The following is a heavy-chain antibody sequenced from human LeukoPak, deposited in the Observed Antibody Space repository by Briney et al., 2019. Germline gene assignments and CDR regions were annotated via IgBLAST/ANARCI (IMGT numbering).Heavy chain of an antibody. D-gene: IGHD4-17*01. V-gene: IGHV4-59*01. CDR3: ARGDDHDYGDLYFDY. CDR1: GGSISSYY. J-gene: IGHJ4*02. CDR2: IYYSGST. Sequence: KPSETLSLTCTVSGGSISSYYWSWIRQPPGKGLEWIGYIYYSGSTNYNPSLKSRVTISVDTSKNQFSLKLTSMTAADTAVYYCARGDDHDYGDLYFDYWGQGTLVTVSS.